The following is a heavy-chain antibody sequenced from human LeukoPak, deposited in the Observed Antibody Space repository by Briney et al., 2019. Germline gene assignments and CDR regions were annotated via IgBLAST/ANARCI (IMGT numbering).Heavy chain of an antibody. V-gene: IGHV4-59*01. J-gene: IGHJ3*02. Sequence: PSETPSLTCTVSGGSISGYYWSWIRQPPGKGLEWIGYIYYSGSTNYNPSLKSRVTISVDTSKNQFSLKLSSVTAADTAVYYCARDAGVRAFDIWGQGTMVTVSS. CDR1: GGSISGYY. D-gene: IGHD3-10*01. CDR2: IYYSGST. CDR3: ARDAGVRAFDI.